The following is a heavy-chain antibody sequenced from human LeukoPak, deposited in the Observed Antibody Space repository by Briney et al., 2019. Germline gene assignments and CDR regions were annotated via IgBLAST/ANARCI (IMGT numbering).Heavy chain of an antibody. J-gene: IGHJ5*02. D-gene: IGHD6-19*01. CDR3: ASSSGWGIEYNWCVP. V-gene: IGHV4-59*08. CDR1: GGSISSYY. CDR2: IHYSGTT. Sequence: SETLSLTCTVSGGSISSYYWSWIRQPPGKGLEWIGFIHYSGTTNYNPSLKSRVTISLDTSKNQFSLTLSSVTAADTAVYYCASSSGWGIEYNWCVPWGQGILVTVSS.